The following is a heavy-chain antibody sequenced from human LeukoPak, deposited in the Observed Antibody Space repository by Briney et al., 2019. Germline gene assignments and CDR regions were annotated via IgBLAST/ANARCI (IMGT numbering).Heavy chain of an antibody. V-gene: IGHV3-53*04. CDR2: MYSGGST. CDR1: GFTVSSNY. Sequence: PGGSLRLSCAASGFTVSSNYMSWVRQAPGKELEWVSVMYSGGSTYYADSVKGRFTISRHNSKNTLYLQMNSLSAEDTAVYYCASLLTFGGVIAPLHYYYGMDVWGQGTTVTVSS. D-gene: IGHD3-16*02. CDR3: ASLLTFGGVIAPLHYYYGMDV. J-gene: IGHJ6*02.